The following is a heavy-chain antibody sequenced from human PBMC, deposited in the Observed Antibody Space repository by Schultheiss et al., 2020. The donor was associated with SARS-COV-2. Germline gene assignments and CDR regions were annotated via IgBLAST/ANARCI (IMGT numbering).Heavy chain of an antibody. V-gene: IGHV3-48*04. D-gene: IGHD2-8*02. CDR1: GFTFSSYS. CDR3: VNLVPYYGMDV. CDR2: ISHSGSSI. Sequence: GGSLRLSCAASGFTFSSYSMNWVRQAPGKGLEWISYISHSGSSIYYADSVKGRFTISRDNAKNSLYLQMNSLRAEDTAVYYCVNLVPYYGMDVWGQGTTVTVSS. J-gene: IGHJ6*02.